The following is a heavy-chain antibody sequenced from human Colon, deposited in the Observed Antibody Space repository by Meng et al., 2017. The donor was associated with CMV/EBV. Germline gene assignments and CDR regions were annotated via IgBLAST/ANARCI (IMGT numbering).Heavy chain of an antibody. CDR3: AKGGDTSIVTRWFDS. D-gene: IGHD5-18*01. CDR1: GASIRSSDYY. V-gene: IGHV4-39*07. J-gene: IGHJ5*01. Sequence: GSLRLSCSVSGASIRSSDYYWGWIRQPPGKGLEWIGNIYYSGTTSYNPSLKSRVTVSMDTSNNQFSLSLEFVTAADTAVYYCAKGGDTSIVTRWFDSWGQGTLVTVSS. CDR2: IYYSGTT.